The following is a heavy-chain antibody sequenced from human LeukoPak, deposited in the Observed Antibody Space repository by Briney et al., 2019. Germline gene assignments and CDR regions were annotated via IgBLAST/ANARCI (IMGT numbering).Heavy chain of an antibody. CDR3: ARRFGEMATIGAFDI. CDR2: IYHSGST. Sequence: SETLSLTCAVSGYSISSGYYWGWIRQPPGKGLEWIGSIYHSGSTYYNPSLKSRVTISVDTSKNQFSLKLSSVTAADTAVYYRARRFGEMATIGAFDIWGQGTMVTVSS. V-gene: IGHV4-38-2*01. CDR1: GYSISSGYY. J-gene: IGHJ3*02. D-gene: IGHD5-24*01.